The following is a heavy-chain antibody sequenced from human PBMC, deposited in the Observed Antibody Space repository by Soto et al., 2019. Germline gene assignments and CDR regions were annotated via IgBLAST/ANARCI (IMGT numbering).Heavy chain of an antibody. D-gene: IGHD3-3*01. V-gene: IGHV1-2*02. Sequence: HLVQSGAEVKQPGASVKVSCKASGYTFKDYFLHWVRQAPGQGLEWMGWINPNNGGTDYAQKFQGGVTMTRDTSISTAYMEVSGLRSGDTAVYYCARDPSPDFWSGYYDYWGQGTLITVSS. J-gene: IGHJ4*02. CDR3: ARDPSPDFWSGYYDY. CDR2: INPNNGGT. CDR1: GYTFKDYF.